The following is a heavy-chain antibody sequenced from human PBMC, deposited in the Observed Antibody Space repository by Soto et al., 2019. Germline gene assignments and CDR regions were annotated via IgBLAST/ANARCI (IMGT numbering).Heavy chain of an antibody. V-gene: IGHV3-33*01. CDR2: IWFDGSTQ. CDR1: GFTFSSYG. D-gene: IGHD3-16*02. J-gene: IGHJ6*03. Sequence: GGSLRLSCAASGFTFSSYGMHWVRQAPGEGLQWVAVIWFDGSTQYYADSVKGRFTISRDNSKNALYLQMNSLRAEDTAVYFCARGLSHYYCHMDVWATRTTVTVSS. CDR3: ARGLSHYYCHMDV.